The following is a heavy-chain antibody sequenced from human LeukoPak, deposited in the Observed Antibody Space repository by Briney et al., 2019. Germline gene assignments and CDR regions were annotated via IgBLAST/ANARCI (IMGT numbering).Heavy chain of an antibody. Sequence: GGSLRLSCAASGFTFSSYWMSWVRQAPGKGLEWVSVIYSGGSTYYADSVKGRFTISRDNSKNTLYLQMNSLRAEDTAVYYCASSQWLRFDYWGQGTLVTVSS. D-gene: IGHD5-12*01. V-gene: IGHV3-53*01. CDR1: GFTFSSYW. J-gene: IGHJ4*02. CDR2: IYSGGST. CDR3: ASSQWLRFDY.